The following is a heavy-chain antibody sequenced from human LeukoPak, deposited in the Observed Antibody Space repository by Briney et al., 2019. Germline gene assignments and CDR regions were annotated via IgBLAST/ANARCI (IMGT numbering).Heavy chain of an antibody. V-gene: IGHV4-59*01. CDR1: GGSISSYY. D-gene: IGHD2-15*01. CDR3: ARAPGDYSWYFDY. J-gene: IGHJ4*02. Sequence: SESLSLTCTVSGGSISSYYWSWIRQPPGKGLEWIGYIYYSGSTNYNPSLKSRVTISVDTSKNQFSLKLSSVTAADTAVYYCARAPGDYSWYFDYWGQGTLVTVSS. CDR2: IYYSGST.